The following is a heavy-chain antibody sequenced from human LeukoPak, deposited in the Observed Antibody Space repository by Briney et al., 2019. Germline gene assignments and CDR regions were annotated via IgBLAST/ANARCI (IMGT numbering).Heavy chain of an antibody. D-gene: IGHD3-10*01. CDR2: ISGSGGST. CDR3: ARDAQGIAGNFDY. J-gene: IGHJ4*02. Sequence: GGSLRLSCAASGFTFSSYAMSWVRQAPGKGLEWVSAISGSGGSTYYADSVKGRFTISRDNAKNSLYLQMNSLRAEDTAVYYCARDAQGIAGNFDYWGQGTLVTVSS. V-gene: IGHV3-23*01. CDR1: GFTFSSYA.